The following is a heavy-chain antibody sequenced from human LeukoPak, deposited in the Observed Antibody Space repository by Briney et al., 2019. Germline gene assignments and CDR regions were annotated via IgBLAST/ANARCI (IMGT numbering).Heavy chain of an antibody. CDR2: ISYSGTP. J-gene: IGHJ4*01. CDR1: GASINTADYY. CDR3: ARDRYGDFEDY. Sequence: SQTLSLTCNVSGASINTADYYWTWIRQPPGKGLEWIGYISYSGTPYYNPSLNSRVTLSLDTSKNQFSLKLNSVTAADTAMYYCARDRYGDFEDYWGHGTLVTVSS. D-gene: IGHD4-17*01. V-gene: IGHV4-30-4*08.